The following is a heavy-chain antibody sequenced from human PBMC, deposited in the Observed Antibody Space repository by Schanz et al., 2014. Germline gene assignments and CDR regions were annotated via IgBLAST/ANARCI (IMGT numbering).Heavy chain of an antibody. Sequence: EVQLVESGGGLVQPGGSLRLSCAASGFTFSGYWMSWVRQPPGKGLEWVANIKGDSSEKNYVDSVKGRFTLSRDNAKNSMYLQMNSLRVEDTAVYYCARDPNSVNEIDYWGQGTLVTVSS. V-gene: IGHV3-7*03. CDR3: ARDPNSVNEIDY. CDR1: GFTFSGYW. J-gene: IGHJ4*02. CDR2: IKGDSSEK. D-gene: IGHD5-12*01.